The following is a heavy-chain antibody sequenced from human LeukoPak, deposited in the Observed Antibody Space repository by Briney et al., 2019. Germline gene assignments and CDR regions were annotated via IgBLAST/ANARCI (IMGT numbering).Heavy chain of an antibody. D-gene: IGHD4-23*01. J-gene: IGHJ6*03. CDR2: IIPIFGTA. CDR1: GGTFSSYA. V-gene: IGHV1-69*06. CDR3: ASTGRGNYGGNHYYYYYMDV. Sequence: GASVKVSCKASGGTFSSYAISWVRQAPGQGLEWMGGIIPIFGTANYAQKFQGRVTITADKSTSTAYMELSSLRAEDTALYYCASTGRGNYGGNHYYYYYMDVWGKGTTVTVSS.